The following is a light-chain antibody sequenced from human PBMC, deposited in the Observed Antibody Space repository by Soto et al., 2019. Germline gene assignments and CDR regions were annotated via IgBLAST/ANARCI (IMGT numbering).Light chain of an antibody. J-gene: IGLJ1*01. V-gene: IGLV2-8*01. CDR2: DVT. Sequence: QSALTQPPSASGSPGQSVTISCTGTSSDVGAYNYVSWYQQHPGKAPKLLIYDVTKRPSGVPDRFSGSKSGNTASLTVSGLQAEDEAYYYCSSLAGGNIREVFGTGTQLTVL. CDR1: SSDVGAYNY. CDR3: SSLAGGNIREV.